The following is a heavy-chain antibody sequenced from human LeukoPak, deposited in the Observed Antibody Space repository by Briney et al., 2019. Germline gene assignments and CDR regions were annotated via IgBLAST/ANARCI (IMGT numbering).Heavy chain of an antibody. J-gene: IGHJ5*02. V-gene: IGHV1-8*02. CDR2: MNPNSGDT. D-gene: IGHD3-10*01. Sequence: ASVKVSCKASGYTFTDHYMHWVRQAPGQGLEWMGWMNPNSGDTGYPQKFQGRVTMTRDTSITTAYMELSSLRSEDTAVYYCARSGFGSGISFDLWGQGTLVTVSS. CDR1: GYTFTDHY. CDR3: ARSGFGSGISFDL.